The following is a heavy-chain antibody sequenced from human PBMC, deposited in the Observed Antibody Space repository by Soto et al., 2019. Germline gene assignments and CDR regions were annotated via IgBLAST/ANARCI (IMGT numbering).Heavy chain of an antibody. D-gene: IGHD3-3*01. CDR2: MNPNSGNT. J-gene: IGHJ4*02. V-gene: IGHV1-8*01. CDR3: ARRFPRYYDFWSGPEAYFDY. CDR1: GYTFTSYD. Sequence: ASVKVSCKASGYTFTSYDINWVRQATGQGPEWMGWMNPNSGNTGYAQKFQGRVTMTRNTSISTAYMELSSLRSEDTAVYYCARRFPRYYDFWSGPEAYFDYWGQGTLVTVSS.